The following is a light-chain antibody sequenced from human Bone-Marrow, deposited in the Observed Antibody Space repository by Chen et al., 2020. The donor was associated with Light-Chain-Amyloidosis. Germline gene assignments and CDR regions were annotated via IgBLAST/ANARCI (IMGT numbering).Light chain of an antibody. CDR1: QTISSNY. V-gene: IGKV3-20*01. J-gene: IGKJ4*01. Sequence: EIVLTHSPGTLSLSPGEGANLSCRARQTISSNYLTWYQQKFGQAPRLLIYGSSSRATGIPDRFTGSGSGTDFTLTINRLEPEDFAMYYCQQYGTSPLTVGGGTKVEIK. CDR3: QQYGTSPLT. CDR2: GSS.